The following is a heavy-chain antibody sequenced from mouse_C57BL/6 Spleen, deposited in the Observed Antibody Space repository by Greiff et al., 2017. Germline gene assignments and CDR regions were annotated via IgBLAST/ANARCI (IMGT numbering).Heavy chain of an antibody. D-gene: IGHD1-1*02. CDR3: TARTVVAPFAY. CDR2: IRLKSDNYAT. V-gene: IGHV6-3*01. J-gene: IGHJ3*01. Sequence: EVNVEESGGGLVQPGGSMKLSCVASGFTFSNYWMNWVRQSPEKGLEWVGQIRLKSDNYATHYTESVKGRFAISRDDSKSSVHLQLHNLRAEDTGIYYCTARTVVAPFAYWGQGTLLTVSA. CDR1: GFTFSNYW.